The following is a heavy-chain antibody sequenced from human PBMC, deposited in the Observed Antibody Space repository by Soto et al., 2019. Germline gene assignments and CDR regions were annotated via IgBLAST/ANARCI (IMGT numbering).Heavy chain of an antibody. CDR1: GFTVSSNY. J-gene: IGHJ4*02. Sequence: HPGGSLRLSCAASGFTVSSNYMSWVRQAPGKGLEWVSVIYSGGSTYYADSVKGRFTISRDNSKNTLYLQMNSLRAEDTAVYYCARAISGYYFAYWGQEPMSTVPS. CDR2: IYSGGST. D-gene: IGHD6-25*01. CDR3: ARAISGYYFAY. V-gene: IGHV3-53*01.